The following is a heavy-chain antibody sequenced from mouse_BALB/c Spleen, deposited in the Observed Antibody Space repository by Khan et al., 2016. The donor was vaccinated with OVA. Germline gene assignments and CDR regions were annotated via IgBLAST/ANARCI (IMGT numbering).Heavy chain of an antibody. D-gene: IGHD3-1*01. CDR1: GYTFTSYY. CDR3: TRGGYGGFAY. Sequence: QVQLQQPGAELVKPGASVRLSCKASGYTFTSYYIYWVKQRPGQGLEWIGEINPTNGGPNFNEKFKNKATLTVDKSSSTAYMQLSSLTSEDSAVYYCTRGGYGGFAYWGQGTLVTVSA. CDR2: INPTNGGP. J-gene: IGHJ3*01. V-gene: IGHV1S81*02.